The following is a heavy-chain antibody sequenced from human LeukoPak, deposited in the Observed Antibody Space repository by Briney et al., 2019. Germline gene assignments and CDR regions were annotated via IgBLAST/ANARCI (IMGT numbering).Heavy chain of an antibody. J-gene: IGHJ6*02. D-gene: IGHD3-22*01. CDR3: ARDWYYYDSSGYYGAYYYYYGMDV. Sequence: SETLSLTCTVSGGSISSGGYYWSWIRQHPGKGLEWIGYIYYSGSTYYNPSLKSRVTISVDTSKNQFSLKLSSVTAADTAVYYCARDWYYYDSSGYYGAYYYYYGMDVWGQGTTVTVSS. CDR1: GGSISSGGYY. V-gene: IGHV4-31*03. CDR2: IYYSGST.